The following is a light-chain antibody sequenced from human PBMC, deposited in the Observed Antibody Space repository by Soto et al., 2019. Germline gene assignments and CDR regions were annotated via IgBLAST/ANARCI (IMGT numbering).Light chain of an antibody. Sequence: DIQMTQSPSTLSASVGDIVTITCWASQSISSWLAWYQQQPRKDPKILIYKASSLERGVPSRFSGSGSGTEFTLPISSLQHADFATYYCQQYNSYSSTFGQGTKVDIK. CDR2: KAS. CDR3: QQYNSYSST. CDR1: QSISSW. J-gene: IGKJ1*01. V-gene: IGKV1-5*03.